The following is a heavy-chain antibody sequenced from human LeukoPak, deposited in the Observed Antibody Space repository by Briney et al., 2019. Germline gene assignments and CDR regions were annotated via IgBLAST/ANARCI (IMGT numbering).Heavy chain of an antibody. D-gene: IGHD3-22*01. J-gene: IGHJ4*02. CDR2: IYYSGST. CDR3: ARHKHAYYYDSSGYFLDY. V-gene: IGHV4-39*01. Sequence: SETLSLTCTVSGGSISGSSYYWGWIRQPPGKGLEWIGSIYYSGSTYYNPSLKSRVTISVDTSKNQFSLKLSSVTAADTAVYYCARHKHAYYYDSSGYFLDYWGQGTLVTVSS. CDR1: GGSISGSSYY.